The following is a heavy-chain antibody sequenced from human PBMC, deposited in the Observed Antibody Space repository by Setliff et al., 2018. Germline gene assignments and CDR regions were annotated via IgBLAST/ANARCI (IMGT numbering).Heavy chain of an antibody. D-gene: IGHD3-9*01. J-gene: IGHJ6*02. CDR3: ARFLTRENHYAAMDV. Sequence: LSPSCVASGFTFDDYGLSWVRQAPGKGLEWVSGINWNGSSAGYADSVKGRFTISRNNTRKSLYLQATALRAEDTALYFCARFLTRENHYAAMDVWGQGTTVTVSS. CDR2: INWNGSSA. V-gene: IGHV3-20*04. CDR1: GFTFDDYG.